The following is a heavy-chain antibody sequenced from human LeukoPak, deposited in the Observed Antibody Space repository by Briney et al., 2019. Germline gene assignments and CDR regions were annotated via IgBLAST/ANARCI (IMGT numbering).Heavy chain of an antibody. D-gene: IGHD2-2*01. V-gene: IGHV3-73*01. CDR1: GFTFSGSA. Sequence: GGSLRLSCAASGFTFSGSAMHWVRQASGKGLEWVGRIRSKANSYATAYAASVKGRFTISRDDSKNTAYLQMNSLKTEDTAVYYCAKGYCSSTSCPHPIDYWGQGTLVTVSS. J-gene: IGHJ4*02. CDR3: AKGYCSSTSCPHPIDY. CDR2: IRSKANSYAT.